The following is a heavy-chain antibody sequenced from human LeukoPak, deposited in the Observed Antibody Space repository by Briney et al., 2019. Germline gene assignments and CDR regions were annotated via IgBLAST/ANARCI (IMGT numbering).Heavy chain of an antibody. CDR2: IIPIFGTA. Sequence: ASVKVSCKASGGTFSSYAISWVRQAPGQGLEWMGGIIPIFGTANYAQKFQGRVTITADESTSTAYMGLSSLRSEDTAVYYCARYPYSSMDSFDYWGQGTLVTVST. J-gene: IGHJ4*02. CDR1: GGTFSSYA. D-gene: IGHD6-13*01. CDR3: ARYPYSSMDSFDY. V-gene: IGHV1-69*13.